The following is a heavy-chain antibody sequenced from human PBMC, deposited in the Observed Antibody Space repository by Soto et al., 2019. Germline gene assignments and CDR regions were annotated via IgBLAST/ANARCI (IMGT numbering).Heavy chain of an antibody. CDR3: ARERGATASAFDI. Sequence: QVQLQESGPGLVKASQTLSLTCTVSGGSISSGGYYWSWIRQHPGKGLEWIGYIYYSGSTYYNPSLKSRVTISVDTSKNQFSLKLSSVTAADTAVYYCARERGATASAFDIWGQGTMVTVSS. D-gene: IGHD5-18*01. CDR2: IYYSGST. V-gene: IGHV4-31*03. J-gene: IGHJ3*02. CDR1: GGSISSGGYY.